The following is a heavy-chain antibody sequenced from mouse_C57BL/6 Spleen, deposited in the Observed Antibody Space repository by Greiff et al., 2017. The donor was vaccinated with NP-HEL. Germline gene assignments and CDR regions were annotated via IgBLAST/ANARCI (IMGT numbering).Heavy chain of an antibody. CDR1: GFTFSSYA. J-gene: IGHJ2*01. Sequence: DVKLVESGGGLVKPGGSLKLSCAASGFTFSSYAMSWVRQTPEKRLEWVATISDGGSYTYYPDNVKGRFTISRDNAKNNLYLQMSHLKSEDTAMYYCARDGLRYYFDYWGQGTTLTVSS. CDR2: ISDGGSYT. V-gene: IGHV5-4*01. CDR3: ARDGLRYYFDY.